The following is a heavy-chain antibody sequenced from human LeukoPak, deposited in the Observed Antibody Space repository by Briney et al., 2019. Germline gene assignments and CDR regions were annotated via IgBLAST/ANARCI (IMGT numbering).Heavy chain of an antibody. CDR2: IYYSGST. CDR1: GGSISSSSYY. CDR3: ARTDPSAGYSFDY. J-gene: IGHJ4*02. V-gene: IGHV4-39*07. Sequence: PSETLSLTCTVSGGSISSSSYYWGWIRQPPGKGLEWIGSIYYSGSTYYNPSLKSRVTISVDTSKNQFSLKLSSVTAADTAVYYCARTDPSAGYSFDYWGQGTLVTVSS. D-gene: IGHD3-9*01.